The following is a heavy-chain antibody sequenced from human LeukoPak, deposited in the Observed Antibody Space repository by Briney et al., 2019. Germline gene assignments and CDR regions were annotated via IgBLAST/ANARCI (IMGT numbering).Heavy chain of an antibody. V-gene: IGHV3-30*02. Sequence: GGSLRLSCAASGFTFSSYSMHWVRQAPGKGLEWVAFIRYDGSNKYYADSVKGRFTISRDNSKNTLYLQMNSLRAEDTAVYYCARVASLSDAFDIWGQGTMVTVSS. J-gene: IGHJ3*02. CDR1: GFTFSSYS. D-gene: IGHD6-6*01. CDR3: ARVASLSDAFDI. CDR2: IRYDGSNK.